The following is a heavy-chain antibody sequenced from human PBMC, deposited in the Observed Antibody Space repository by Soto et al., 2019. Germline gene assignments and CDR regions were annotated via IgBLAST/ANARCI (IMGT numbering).Heavy chain of an antibody. CDR1: GFTFSSYA. J-gene: IGHJ2*01. Sequence: GGSLRLSCAASGFTFSSYAMSWVRQAPGKGLEWVSAISGSGGSTYYADSVKGRFTISRDNSKNTLYLQMNSLRAEDTAVYYCAKDMGQWLVDAYWYFDLWGRGTLVTVSS. CDR2: ISGSGGST. D-gene: IGHD6-19*01. CDR3: AKDMGQWLVDAYWYFDL. V-gene: IGHV3-23*01.